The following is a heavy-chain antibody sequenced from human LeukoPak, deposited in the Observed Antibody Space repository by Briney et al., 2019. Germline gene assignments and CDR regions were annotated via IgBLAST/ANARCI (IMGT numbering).Heavy chain of an antibody. V-gene: IGHV1-8*01. CDR1: GYTFTSYD. CDR3: ARNTPNYGDFDF. J-gene: IGHJ4*02. CDR2: MNPNSGDT. Sequence: ASVKVSCKASGYTFTSYDFNWVRQVPGQGLEWLGWMNPNSGDTGYAQRFQGRVSMTRDTSITTAYMELSSLRSDDTAIYYCARNTPNYGDFDFWGQGTLVTVSS. D-gene: IGHD4-17*01.